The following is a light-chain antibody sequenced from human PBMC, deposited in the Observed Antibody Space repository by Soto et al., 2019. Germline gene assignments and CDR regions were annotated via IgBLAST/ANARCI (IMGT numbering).Light chain of an antibody. Sequence: EIVLTQSPATLSLSPGERATLSCRASQSVNDYLAWYQQKPGQAPRLLIYGASNRATGIPLRFSGSGSRTDFTLTISSLEPEDFAVYYCQHRGRWPRTFGQGTKLEIK. V-gene: IGKV3-11*01. CDR2: GAS. J-gene: IGKJ2*01. CDR3: QHRGRWPRT. CDR1: QSVNDY.